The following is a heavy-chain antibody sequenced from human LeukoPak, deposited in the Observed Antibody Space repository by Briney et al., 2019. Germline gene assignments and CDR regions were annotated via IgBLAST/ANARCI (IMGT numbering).Heavy chain of an antibody. CDR3: AKQASGWSGDYFDY. Sequence: GGSLRLSCAASGLTVSSNYMSWVRQAPGKGLEWVSGISGSGGSTYYADSVRGRFTISRDNSKDSLYLQINSLRAEDTAVYYCAKQASGWSGDYFDYWGQGTLVTVSS. CDR2: ISGSGGST. CDR1: GLTVSSNY. V-gene: IGHV3-23*01. D-gene: IGHD6-19*01. J-gene: IGHJ4*02.